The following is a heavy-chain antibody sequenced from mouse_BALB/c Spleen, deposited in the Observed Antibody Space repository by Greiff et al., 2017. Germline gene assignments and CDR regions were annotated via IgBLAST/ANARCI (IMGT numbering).Heavy chain of an antibody. CDR3: ARREGYYAMDY. CDR1: GFTFSSFG. CDR2: ISSGSSTI. J-gene: IGHJ4*01. Sequence: EVQGVESGGGLVQPGGSRKLSCAASGFTFSSFGMHWVRQAPEKGLEWVAYISSGSSTIYYADTVKGRFTISRDNPKNTLFLQMTSLRSEDTAMYYCARREGYYAMDYWGQGTSVTVSS. V-gene: IGHV5-17*02.